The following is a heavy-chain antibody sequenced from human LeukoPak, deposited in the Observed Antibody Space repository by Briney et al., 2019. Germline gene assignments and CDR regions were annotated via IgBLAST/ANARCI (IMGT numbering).Heavy chain of an antibody. D-gene: IGHD5/OR15-5a*01. CDR3: GRDLARYSISWGVDH. Sequence: PGGSLRLSCTTSGFTFGDYAMNWVRQAPGKGLEWVGLIRSRAYGGATQYVASVNGRFSISRDDSNNIAYLQLNSLNTDDTAIYFCGRDLARYSISWGVDHWGQGTLVTVSS. V-gene: IGHV3-49*04. J-gene: IGHJ4*02. CDR2: IRSRAYGGAT. CDR1: GFTFGDYA.